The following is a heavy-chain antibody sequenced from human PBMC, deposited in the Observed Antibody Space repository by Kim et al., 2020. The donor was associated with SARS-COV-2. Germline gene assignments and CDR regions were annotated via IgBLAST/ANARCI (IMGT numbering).Heavy chain of an antibody. V-gene: IGHV1-18*01. Sequence: AQKLQGRVTMTTDPSTSTAYMELRSLRSDDTAVYYCARGGSYSGYYYGMDVWGQGTTVTVSS. CDR3: ARGGSYSGYYYGMDV. D-gene: IGHD1-26*01. J-gene: IGHJ6*02.